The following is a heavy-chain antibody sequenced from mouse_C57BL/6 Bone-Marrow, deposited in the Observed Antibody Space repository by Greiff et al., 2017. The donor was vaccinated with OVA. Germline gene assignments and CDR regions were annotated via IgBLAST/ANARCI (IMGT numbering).Heavy chain of an antibody. CDR1: GFNIKDDY. Sequence: VQLKESGAELVRPGASVKLSCTASGFNIKDDYMHWVKQRPEQGLEWIGWIDPENGDTEYASKFQGKATITADTSSNTAYLQLSSPTSEDTAVYYGTATVVATPAWFAYWGQGTLVTVAA. J-gene: IGHJ3*01. V-gene: IGHV14-4*01. CDR3: TATVVATPAWFAY. D-gene: IGHD1-1*01. CDR2: IDPENGDT.